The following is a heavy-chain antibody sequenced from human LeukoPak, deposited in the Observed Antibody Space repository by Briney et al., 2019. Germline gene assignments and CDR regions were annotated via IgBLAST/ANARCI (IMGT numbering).Heavy chain of an antibody. V-gene: IGHV4-34*01. CDR2: INHSGST. Sequence: AETLSLTCAVYGGSFSGYYWSWIRQPPGKGLEWIGEINHSGSTNYNPSLKSRATISVDTSKNQFSLKLSSVTAADTAVYYCARFPFDIWGQGTMVTVSS. CDR1: GGSFSGYY. CDR3: ARFPFDI. J-gene: IGHJ3*02.